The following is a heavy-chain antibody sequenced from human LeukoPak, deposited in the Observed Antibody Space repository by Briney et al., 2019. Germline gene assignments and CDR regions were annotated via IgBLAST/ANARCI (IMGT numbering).Heavy chain of an antibody. CDR1: GYAFTGYY. Sequence: ASVKVSCKASGYAFTGYYIHWVRQAPGQGLEWMGRINPNSGGTSSARKFQGRVTVTRDTSISTVYMELSRLTSDDTAVYYCARSPSGWYGDYWGQGTLVTVSS. J-gene: IGHJ4*02. CDR3: ARSPSGWYGDY. V-gene: IGHV1-2*06. D-gene: IGHD6-19*01. CDR2: INPNSGGT.